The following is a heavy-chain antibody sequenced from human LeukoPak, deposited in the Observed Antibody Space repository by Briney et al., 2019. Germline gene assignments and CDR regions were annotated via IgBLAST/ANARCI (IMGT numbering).Heavy chain of an antibody. J-gene: IGHJ4*02. CDR3: ARRGGGEFDY. D-gene: IGHD3-10*01. Sequence: PSETLSLTCTVSGGSISSYYWSWIRQPPGKGLEWIGYIYYSGGTNYNPSLKSRVTISVDTSKNQFSLKLSSVTAADTAVYYCARRGGGEFDYWGQGTLVTVSS. CDR2: IYYSGGT. V-gene: IGHV4-59*08. CDR1: GGSISSYY.